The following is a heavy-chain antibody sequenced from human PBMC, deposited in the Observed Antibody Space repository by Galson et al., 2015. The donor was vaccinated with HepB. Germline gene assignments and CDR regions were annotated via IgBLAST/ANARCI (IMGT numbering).Heavy chain of an antibody. CDR1: GFTFSSYW. CDR2: IKQDGSEK. J-gene: IGHJ3*02. CDR3: ARVDILRAAQGNAFDI. Sequence: SLRLSCAASGFTFSSYWMSWVRQAPGKGLEWVANIKQDGSEKYYVDSVKGRFTISRDNAKNSLYLQMNSLRAEDTAVYYCARVDILRAAQGNAFDIWGQGTMVTVSS. D-gene: IGHD2-15*01. V-gene: IGHV3-7*03.